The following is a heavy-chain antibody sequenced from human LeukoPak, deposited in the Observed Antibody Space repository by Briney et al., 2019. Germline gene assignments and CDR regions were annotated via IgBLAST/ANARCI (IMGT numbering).Heavy chain of an antibody. Sequence: GGSLRLSCTASGFTFGDYAMSWVRQAPGKGLEWVGFIRSKAYGGTTEYAASVKGRFTISRDDSKSIAYLQVNSLKTEDTAVYYCTRDRSITMVRGVIYYYYYMDVGGKGTTVTVSS. CDR2: IRSKAYGGTT. CDR3: TRDRSITMVRGVIYYYYYMDV. CDR1: GFTFGDYA. D-gene: IGHD3-10*01. V-gene: IGHV3-49*04. J-gene: IGHJ6*03.